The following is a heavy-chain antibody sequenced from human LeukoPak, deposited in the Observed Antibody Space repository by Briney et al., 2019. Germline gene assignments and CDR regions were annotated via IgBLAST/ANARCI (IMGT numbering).Heavy chain of an antibody. J-gene: IGHJ4*02. CDR2: ISSSSSTI. CDR3: AKSPGYYDSSGYDY. Sequence: GGSLRLSCAASGFTFSSYSMNWVRQAPGKGLEWVSYISSSSSTIYYADSVKGRFTISRDNSKNTLYLQMNSLRAEDTAVYYCAKSPGYYDSSGYDYWGQGTLVTVSS. V-gene: IGHV3-48*01. CDR1: GFTFSSYS. D-gene: IGHD3-22*01.